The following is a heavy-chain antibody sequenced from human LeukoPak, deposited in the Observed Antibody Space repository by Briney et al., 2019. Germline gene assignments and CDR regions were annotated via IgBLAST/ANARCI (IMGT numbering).Heavy chain of an antibody. CDR3: ARGGGAFDI. V-gene: IGHV4-34*01. Sequence: SETLSLTCVVYGGSFSGYYWSWIRQPPGKGLEWIGEINHSGSTNYNPSLKSRVTISVDTSKNQFSLKLSSVTAADTAVYYCARGGGAFDIWGRGTMVTVSS. CDR1: GGSFSGYY. J-gene: IGHJ3*02. CDR2: INHSGST.